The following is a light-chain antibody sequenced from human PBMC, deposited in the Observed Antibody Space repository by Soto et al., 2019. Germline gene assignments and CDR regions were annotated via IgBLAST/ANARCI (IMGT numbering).Light chain of an antibody. J-gene: IGLJ1*01. V-gene: IGLV1-44*01. Sequence: QTVVTQPPSASETPGQTVSISCSGSNSNIASNTVNWYQHLPGTAPKLLIYYNNQRPSGVPDRFSGSKAGTSASLAISGLQSEDESDYYCAAWDDTLKRYVFGTGTQLTVL. CDR2: YNN. CDR3: AAWDDTLKRYV. CDR1: NSNIASNT.